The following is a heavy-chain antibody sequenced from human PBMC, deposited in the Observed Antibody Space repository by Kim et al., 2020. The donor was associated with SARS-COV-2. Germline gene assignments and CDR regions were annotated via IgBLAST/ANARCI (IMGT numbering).Heavy chain of an antibody. Sequence: SVKVSCKASGGTFSSYAISWVRQAPGQGLEWMGGIIPIFGTANYAQKFQGRVTITADESTSTAYMELSSLRSEDTAVYYCARQTVYYDISTGYAFDIWGQGTMVTVSS. CDR1: GGTFSSYA. D-gene: IGHD3-9*01. CDR2: IIPIFGTA. V-gene: IGHV1-69*13. CDR3: ARQTVYYDISTGYAFDI. J-gene: IGHJ3*02.